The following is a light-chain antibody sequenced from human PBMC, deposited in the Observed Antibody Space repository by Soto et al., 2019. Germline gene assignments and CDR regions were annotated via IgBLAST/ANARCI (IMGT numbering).Light chain of an antibody. V-gene: IGKV3-11*01. J-gene: IGKJ2*01. CDR3: QQSSNWTPYT. CDR1: QSVSSS. CDR2: DAS. Sequence: EIVLTQSPATLSLSPGERATLSCRASQSVSSSLAWYQQKPGQAPRLLIYDASSRATGIPARFSGSGSGTDFTLTISSLEPEDFAVYYCQQSSNWTPYTFGQGTKLEI.